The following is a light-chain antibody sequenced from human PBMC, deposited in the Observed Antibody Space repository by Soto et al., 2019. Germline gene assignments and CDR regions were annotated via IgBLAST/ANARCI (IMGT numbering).Light chain of an antibody. CDR2: GAS. CDR1: QSVGSN. Sequence: EIVMTQSPATLSVSPGERATVSCRASQSVGSNLAWYQQKPGQAPRLLIYGASPRASGIPARFTGSGSGTEFTLTISSLQSEDFALYYCQQYNNWPPYTFGQGTNLDIK. J-gene: IGKJ2*01. CDR3: QQYNNWPPYT. V-gene: IGKV3D-15*01.